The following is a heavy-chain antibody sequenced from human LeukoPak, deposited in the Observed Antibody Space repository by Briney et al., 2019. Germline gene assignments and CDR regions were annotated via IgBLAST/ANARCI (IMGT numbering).Heavy chain of an antibody. Sequence: ASVKVSCKASGYTFTSYYMHWVRQAPGQGLEWMGRINPNSGGTNYAQKFQGRVTMTRDTSISTAYMELSRLRSDDTAVYYCARSRTAVAGFDYWGQGTLVTVSS. V-gene: IGHV1-2*06. CDR2: INPNSGGT. D-gene: IGHD6-19*01. CDR1: GYTFTSYY. CDR3: ARSRTAVAGFDY. J-gene: IGHJ4*02.